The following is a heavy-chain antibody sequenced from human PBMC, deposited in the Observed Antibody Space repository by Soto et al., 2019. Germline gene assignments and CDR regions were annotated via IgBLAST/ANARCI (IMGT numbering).Heavy chain of an antibody. V-gene: IGHV3-23*01. CDR2: ISGSGGST. J-gene: IGHJ4*02. D-gene: IGHD3-3*01. Sequence: PGGSLRLSCAASGFNFRRYAMSWIGPAPGKGLEWVSAISGSGGSTYYADSVKGRFTISRDNSKNTLYLQMNSLRAEDTAVYYCAKETIFGVAPRVYWGQGTLVTVSS. CDR1: GFNFRRYA. CDR3: AKETIFGVAPRVY.